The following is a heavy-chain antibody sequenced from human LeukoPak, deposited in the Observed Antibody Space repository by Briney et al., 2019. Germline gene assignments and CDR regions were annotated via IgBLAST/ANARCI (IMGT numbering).Heavy chain of an antibody. V-gene: IGHV3-30*02. CDR2: IRYDGSNK. CDR3: AKDRNDPFDY. D-gene: IGHD1-1*01. Sequence: GGSLRLSCAASGFTFSSYGMHWVRQAPGKGLEWVAFIRYDGSNKYYADSVKGRFTISRNNSKNTLYLQMNSLRAEDTAVYYCAKDRNDPFDYWGQGTLVTVSS. J-gene: IGHJ4*02. CDR1: GFTFSSYG.